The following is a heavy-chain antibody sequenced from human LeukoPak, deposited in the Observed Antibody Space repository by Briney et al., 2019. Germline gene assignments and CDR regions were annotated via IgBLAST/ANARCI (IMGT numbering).Heavy chain of an antibody. D-gene: IGHD3-10*01. CDR3: ARDDEEFGELSWFDP. CDR2: ISAYNGNT. CDR1: GYTFTNYN. J-gene: IGHJ5*02. Sequence: GASVKVSCKASGYTFTNYNITWVRQAPGQGLEWMGRISAYNGNTNYAQKFQDRVTVTTDTSTTTAYMELRSLRFDDTALYYCARDDEEFGELSWFDPWGQGTLVTVSS. V-gene: IGHV1-18*01.